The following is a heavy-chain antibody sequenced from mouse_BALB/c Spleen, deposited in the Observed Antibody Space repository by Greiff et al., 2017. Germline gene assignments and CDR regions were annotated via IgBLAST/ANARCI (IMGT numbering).Heavy chain of an antibody. Sequence: VQLKESGAELVKPGASVKLSCTASGFNITDTYMHWVKQRPEQGLEWIGRIDPANGNTKYDPKFQGKATITADTSSNTAYLQLSSLTSEDTAVYYCAVYDGYYYFDYWGQGTTLTVSS. J-gene: IGHJ2*01. CDR3: AVYDGYYYFDY. CDR1: GFNITDTY. V-gene: IGHV14-3*02. CDR2: IDPANGNT. D-gene: IGHD2-3*01.